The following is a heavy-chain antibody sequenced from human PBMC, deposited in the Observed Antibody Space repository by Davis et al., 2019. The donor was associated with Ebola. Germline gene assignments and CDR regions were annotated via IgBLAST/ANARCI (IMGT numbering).Heavy chain of an antibody. CDR3: ANSPDNRYCSSTSCYRSYYYYGMDV. V-gene: IGHV4-34*01. J-gene: IGHJ6*02. D-gene: IGHD2-2*01. CDR2: INHSGST. CDR1: GGSFSGYY. Sequence: MPSETLSLTCAVYGGSFSGYYWSWIRQPPGKGLEWIGEINHSGSTNYNPSLKSRVTISVDTSKNQFSLKLSSVTAADTAVYYCANSPDNRYCSSTSCYRSYYYYGMDVWGQGTTVTVSS.